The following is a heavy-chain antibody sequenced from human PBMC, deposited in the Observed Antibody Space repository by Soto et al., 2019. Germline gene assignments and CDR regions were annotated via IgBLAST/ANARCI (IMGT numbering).Heavy chain of an antibody. CDR1: GYSLTGYY. Sequence: VKLSCKASGYSLTGYYMHWVRQAPRQGLEWMGWINPNSGGTNYAQKFQGWVTMTRDTSISTAYMELSRLRSDDTAVYYCARAPTVVVPAAPTGWFDPWGQGTLVTVSS. CDR3: ARAPTVVVPAAPTGWFDP. CDR2: INPNSGGT. D-gene: IGHD2-2*01. J-gene: IGHJ5*02. V-gene: IGHV1-2*04.